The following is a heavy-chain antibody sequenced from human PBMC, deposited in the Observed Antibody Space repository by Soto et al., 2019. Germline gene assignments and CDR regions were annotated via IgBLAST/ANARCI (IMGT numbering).Heavy chain of an antibody. V-gene: IGHV4-39*01. Sequence: QLQLQESGPGLVKPSETLSLTCTVSGGSISSSSYYWGWIRQPPGKGLEWIGSIYYSGSTYYNPSLKSRVTISVDTSKNQFSLKLSYVTAADTAVYYCATLDSGYAPFDYWGQGTLVTVSS. J-gene: IGHJ4*02. CDR2: IYYSGST. D-gene: IGHD5-12*01. CDR1: GGSISSSSYY. CDR3: ATLDSGYAPFDY.